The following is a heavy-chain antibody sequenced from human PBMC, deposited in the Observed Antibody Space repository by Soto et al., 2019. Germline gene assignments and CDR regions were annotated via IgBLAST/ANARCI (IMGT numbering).Heavy chain of an antibody. V-gene: IGHV4-30-4*01. CDR2: IYYSGST. J-gene: IGHJ4*02. D-gene: IGHD1-26*01. CDR1: GGSISSGDYY. Sequence: PSETLSLTCTVSGGSISSGDYYWSWIRQPPGKGLEWIGYIYYSGSTYYNPSLKSRVTISVDTSKNQFSLKLSSVTAADTAVYYCARGGQWDFLSDYWGQGTLVTVSS. CDR3: ARGGQWDFLSDY.